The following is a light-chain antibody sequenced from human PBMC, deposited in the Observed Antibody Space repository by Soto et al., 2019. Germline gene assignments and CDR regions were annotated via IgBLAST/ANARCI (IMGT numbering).Light chain of an antibody. CDR3: QQYGSSGT. J-gene: IGKJ1*01. Sequence: AIRLTQSPGSLSASTGERVTITCRASQGISSYLAWYQQKPGKAPKLLIYAASTLQSGVPSRFSGSGSGTDFTLTISRLEPEDFAVYYCQQYGSSGTFGQGTKVDIK. CDR1: QGISSY. CDR2: AAS. V-gene: IGKV1-8*01.